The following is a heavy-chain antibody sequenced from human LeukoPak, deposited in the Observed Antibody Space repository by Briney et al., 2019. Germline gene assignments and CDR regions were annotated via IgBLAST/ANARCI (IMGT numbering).Heavy chain of an antibody. V-gene: IGHV4-39*01. CDR3: ARQWLDTVGYSDY. Sequence: SETLSLTCTVPGGSISSSSYYWGWIRQPPGKGLEWIGSIYYSGSTYYNPSLKSRVTISVDTSRNQFSLKLSSVTAADTAVYYCARQWLDTVGYSDYWGQGTLVTVSS. J-gene: IGHJ4*02. CDR1: GGSISSSSYY. D-gene: IGHD6-19*01. CDR2: IYYSGST.